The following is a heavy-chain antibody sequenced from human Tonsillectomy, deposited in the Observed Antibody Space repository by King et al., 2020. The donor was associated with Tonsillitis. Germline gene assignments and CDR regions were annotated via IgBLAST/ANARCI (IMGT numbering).Heavy chain of an antibody. CDR2: IWYDGRYK. CDR1: HFTFNSYG. Sequence: VQLVESGGGVVQPGRSLRLSCAASHFTFNSYGFHWVRQAPGKGLEVVAVIWYDGRYKYYADSVKGRFTISRDNSKNTLYLQMNSLRAADTAIYYCARDRGECSGPSCYTEEPHYYMDVWGKGTTVTVSS. CDR3: ARDRGECSGPSCYTEEPHYYMDV. J-gene: IGHJ6*03. D-gene: IGHD2-2*02. V-gene: IGHV3-33*01.